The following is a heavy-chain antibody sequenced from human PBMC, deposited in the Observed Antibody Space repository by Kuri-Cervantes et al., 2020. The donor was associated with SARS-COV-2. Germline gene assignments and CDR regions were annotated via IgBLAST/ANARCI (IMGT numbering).Heavy chain of an antibody. D-gene: IGHD3-9*01. V-gene: IGHV4-34*01. CDR1: GGSFSGDY. Sequence: ESLKISWAVYGGSFSGDYWSWIRQPPGKGLEWIGEINHSGSTNYNPSLKSRVTISVDTSKNQFSLKLSPVTAADTAVYYCAREYYDILTGHQLFDSWGQGTLVTVSS. J-gene: IGHJ4*02. CDR2: INHSGST. CDR3: AREYYDILTGHQLFDS.